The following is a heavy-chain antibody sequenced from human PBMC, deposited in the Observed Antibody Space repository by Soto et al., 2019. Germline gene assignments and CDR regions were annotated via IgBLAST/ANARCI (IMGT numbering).Heavy chain of an antibody. D-gene: IGHD6-19*01. CDR1: GYTLTELA. CDR3: ATGSSSGWSQTVFDY. V-gene: IGHV1-24*01. J-gene: IGHJ4*02. Sequence: ASVKVSCKVSGYTLTELAMHWVRQAPGKGLEWMGGFDPEDGKTIYAQKLQGRVTMNEDTSTDTAYMELRSLRSEEPAVYYCATGSSSGWSQTVFDYWGQGTLVTVSS. CDR2: FDPEDGKT.